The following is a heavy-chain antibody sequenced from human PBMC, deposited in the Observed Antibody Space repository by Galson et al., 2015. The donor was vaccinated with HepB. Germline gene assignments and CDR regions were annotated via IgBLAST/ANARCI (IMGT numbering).Heavy chain of an antibody. CDR2: IIPILGIA. CDR3: ARGGYHDSSGYYYGYYYYMDV. D-gene: IGHD3-22*01. V-gene: IGHV1-69*10. CDR1: GGTFSSYA. J-gene: IGHJ6*03. Sequence: SVKVSCKASGGTFSSYAISWVRQAPGQGLEWMGGIIPILGIANYAQKFQGRVTITADKSTSTAYMELSSLRSEDTAVYYCARGGYHDSSGYYYGYYYYMDVWGKGTTVTVSS.